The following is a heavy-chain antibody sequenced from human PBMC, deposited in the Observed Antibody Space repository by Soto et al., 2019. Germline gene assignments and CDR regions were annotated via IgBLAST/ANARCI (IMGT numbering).Heavy chain of an antibody. D-gene: IGHD6-19*01. CDR2: ISSSSSYI. J-gene: IGHJ4*02. V-gene: IGHV3-21*01. Sequence: EVQLVESGGGLVKPGGSLRLSCAASGFTISSYSMNWVRQAPGKGLEWVSSISSSSSYIYYADSVKGRFTISRDNAKNTLYLQMNSLRAEDTAVYYCASFRAAGVDYWGQGTLVTVSS. CDR3: ASFRAAGVDY. CDR1: GFTISSYS.